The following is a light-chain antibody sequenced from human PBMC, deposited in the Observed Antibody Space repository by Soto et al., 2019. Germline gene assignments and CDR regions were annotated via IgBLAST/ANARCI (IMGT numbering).Light chain of an antibody. CDR1: QSISSW. CDR2: KAS. CDR3: QQYYSYPRT. J-gene: IGKJ1*01. V-gene: IGKV1-5*03. Sequence: DIQLTQSPSFLSASVGDRVTITWRASQSISSWLAWYQQKPGKAPKLLIYKASSLESGVPSRFSGSGSGTDFTLTISCLQSEDFATYYCQQYYSYPRTFGQGTKVDI.